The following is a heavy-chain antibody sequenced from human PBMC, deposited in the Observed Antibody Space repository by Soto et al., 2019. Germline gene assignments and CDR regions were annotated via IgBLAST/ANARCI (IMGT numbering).Heavy chain of an antibody. CDR3: AKDLTRQLAYWLDP. V-gene: IGHV1-2*02. CDR2: INAHSGGT. Sequence: ASVKVSCKSSGFSFTGYYIHWLRQAPGQGLEWMGWINAHSGGTEYAQKFQGRVTLTRDTSIATAYLTLTSLTSDDTALYYCAKDLTRQLAYWLDPWGQGTQVTVSS. J-gene: IGHJ5*02. CDR1: GFSFTGYY. D-gene: IGHD6-6*01.